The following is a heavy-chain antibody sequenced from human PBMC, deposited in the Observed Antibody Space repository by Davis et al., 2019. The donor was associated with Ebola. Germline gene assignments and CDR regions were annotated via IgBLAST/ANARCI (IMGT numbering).Heavy chain of an antibody. J-gene: IGHJ3*02. Sequence: LETLSLTCKASGGSIGNYYWSWIRQPAGKGLEWIGRILASGGADYNPSLRSRLSMTVDTSKNQCTLKLGSVTAADTAVYYCARDEYNRGYSVYQGGALDIWGPGTVVTVSS. CDR3: ARDEYNRGYSVYQGGALDI. D-gene: IGHD5/OR15-5a*01. CDR1: GGSIGNYY. V-gene: IGHV4-4*07. CDR2: ILASGGA.